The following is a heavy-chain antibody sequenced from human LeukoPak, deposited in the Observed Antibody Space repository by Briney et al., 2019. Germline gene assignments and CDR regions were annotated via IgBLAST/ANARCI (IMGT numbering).Heavy chain of an antibody. CDR2: ISYDGSNK. J-gene: IGHJ4*02. CDR1: GFTFISYG. CDR3: ARDPAKFWSGHDY. D-gene: IGHD3-3*01. V-gene: IGHV3-30*03. Sequence: GSLRLSCTASGFTFISYGMHWVRQAPGKGLEWVAVISYDGSNKYYADSVKGRFTISRDNSKNTLYVQMNSLRAEDTAVYYCARDPAKFWSGHDYWGQGTLVTVSS.